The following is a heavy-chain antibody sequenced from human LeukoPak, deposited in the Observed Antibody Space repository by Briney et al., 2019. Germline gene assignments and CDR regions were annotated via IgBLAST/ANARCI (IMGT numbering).Heavy chain of an antibody. CDR1: RYTFTRYY. J-gene: IGHJ5*02. Sequence: PAASVNVSCMASRYTFTRYYMHGVRQAPGQGREGMGWINPNSGGTNYAQNFQGRVTTTRDTSISTAYLELSSLRSDDTAVYYCARGYDFWSTDPWGQGTLVTVSS. V-gene: IGHV1-2*02. CDR3: ARGYDFWSTDP. D-gene: IGHD3-3*01. CDR2: INPNSGGT.